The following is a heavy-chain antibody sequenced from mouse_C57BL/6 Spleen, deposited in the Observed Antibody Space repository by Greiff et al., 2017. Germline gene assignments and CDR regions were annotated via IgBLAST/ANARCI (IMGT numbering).Heavy chain of an antibody. Sequence: QVQLQQSGAELVRPGASVTLSCKASGYTFTDYEMHWVKQTPVHGLEWIGAIDPDTGGTAYNQKFKGKAILTADKSSSTAYMELRSLTSEDSAVYYCTRGAVYYYGGGYFDVWGTGTTVTVSS. CDR2: IDPDTGGT. D-gene: IGHD1-1*01. V-gene: IGHV1-15*01. CDR1: GYTFTDYE. CDR3: TRGAVYYYGGGYFDV. J-gene: IGHJ1*03.